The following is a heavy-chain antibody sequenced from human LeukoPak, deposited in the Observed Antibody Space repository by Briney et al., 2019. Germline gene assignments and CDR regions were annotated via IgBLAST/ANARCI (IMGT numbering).Heavy chain of an antibody. CDR1: GGSLSSYY. CDR3: AREGVAATDRYYYYYMEV. D-gene: IGHD2-15*01. J-gene: IGHJ6*03. Sequence: PSETLSLTCTVSGGSLSSYYWSWIRQPPAKGLEWIGYIYYSGSTNYNPSLKSRVRISVDTSKNQFSRKLRSVTAADTDVYYCAREGVAATDRYYYYYMEVWGEGTTVTVSS. V-gene: IGHV4-59*12. CDR2: IYYSGST.